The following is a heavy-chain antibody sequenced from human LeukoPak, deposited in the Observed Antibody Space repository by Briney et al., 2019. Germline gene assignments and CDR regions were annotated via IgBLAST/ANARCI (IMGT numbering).Heavy chain of an antibody. CDR1: GGSISSGGYY. Sequence: PSETLSLTCTVSGGSISSGGYYWSWIRQPPGKGLEWIGYIYHSGSTYYNPSLKSRVTISVDRSKNQFSLKLSSVTAADTAVYYCARESTQTRFFDLWGRGTLVTVSS. V-gene: IGHV4-30-2*01. CDR2: IYHSGST. J-gene: IGHJ2*01. D-gene: IGHD5/OR15-5a*01. CDR3: ARESTQTRFFDL.